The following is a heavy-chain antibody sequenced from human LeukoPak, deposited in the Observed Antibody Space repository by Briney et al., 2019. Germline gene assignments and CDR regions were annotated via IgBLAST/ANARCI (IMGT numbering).Heavy chain of an antibody. CDR3: ARDRITMVRANWFDP. CDR1: GGSISSYY. Sequence: SETLSLTCTVSGGSISSYYWSWIRQPAGKGLERIGRIYTSGSTNYNPSLKSRVTMSVDTSKNQFSLKLSSVTAADTAVYYCARDRITMVRANWFDPWGQGTLVTVSS. V-gene: IGHV4-4*07. D-gene: IGHD3-10*01. J-gene: IGHJ5*02. CDR2: IYTSGST.